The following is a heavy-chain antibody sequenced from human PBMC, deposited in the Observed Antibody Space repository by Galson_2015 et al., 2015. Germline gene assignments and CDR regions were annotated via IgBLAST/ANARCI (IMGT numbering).Heavy chain of an antibody. CDR1: GFTFSSYT. CDR2: ISSSSATI. CDR3: ARDPWRGSYKVFYFDY. V-gene: IGHV3-48*02. Sequence: SLRLSCAASGFTFSSYTISWVRQAPGKGLEWVSYISSSSATIYYADSVKGRCTISRDNAKNSLYLQMNSLRDEDTAVYYCARDPWRGSYKVFYFDYWGQGTLVTVSS. D-gene: IGHD1-26*01. J-gene: IGHJ4*02.